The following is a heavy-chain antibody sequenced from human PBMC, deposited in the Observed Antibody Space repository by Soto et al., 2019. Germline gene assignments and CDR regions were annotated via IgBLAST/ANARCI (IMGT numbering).Heavy chain of an antibody. V-gene: IGHV4-4*07. D-gene: IGHD5-12*01. CDR2: ISGSGST. CDR1: DGSMNSYY. CDR3: ASSGYSGYFA. J-gene: IGHJ5*02. Sequence: SETLSLTCSVSDGSMNSYYWSWIRQPAGKGLEWIGRISGSGSTNYNPSLKSRATMSVDPSKGQFSLNLRSVNAADTALYYCASSGYSGYFAWGQGTLVTVSS.